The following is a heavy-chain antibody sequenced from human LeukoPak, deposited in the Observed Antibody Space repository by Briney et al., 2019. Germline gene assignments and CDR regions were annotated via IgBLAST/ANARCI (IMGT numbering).Heavy chain of an antibody. CDR3: ARRDYDILTGYGNWFGP. CDR2: INPSGGST. Sequence: ASVKVSCKASGYTFTRYYMHWVRQAPGQGLEWMGIINPSGGSTSYAQKFQGRVTMTRDTSTSTVYMELSSLRSEDTAVYYCARRDYDILTGYGNWFGPWGQGTLVTVSS. V-gene: IGHV1-46*01. D-gene: IGHD3-9*01. J-gene: IGHJ5*02. CDR1: GYTFTRYY.